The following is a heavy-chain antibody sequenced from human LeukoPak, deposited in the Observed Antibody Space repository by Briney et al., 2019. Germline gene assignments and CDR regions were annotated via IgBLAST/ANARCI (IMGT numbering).Heavy chain of an antibody. Sequence: SETLSLTCAVSGGSISSSNWWSWVRQPPGKGLEWIGEIYHSGSTNYNPSLKSRVTISVDKSKNQFSLKLSSVTAADTAVYYCARAPPTVYSSGWYDDYWGQGTLVTVSS. D-gene: IGHD6-19*01. CDR1: GGSISSSNW. J-gene: IGHJ4*02. CDR3: ARAPPTVYSSGWYDDY. CDR2: IYHSGST. V-gene: IGHV4-4*02.